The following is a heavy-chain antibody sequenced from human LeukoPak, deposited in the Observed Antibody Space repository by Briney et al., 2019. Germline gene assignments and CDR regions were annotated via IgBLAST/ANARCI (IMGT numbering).Heavy chain of an antibody. CDR2: IYYSGST. CDR3: ARAGTTVMYFDY. CDR1: GGSVSSGSYY. Sequence: SETLSLTCTVSGGSVSSGSYYWSWIRQPPGKGLEWIGYIYYSGSTNYNPSLKSRVTISVDTSKNQFSLKLSSVTAADTAVYYCARAGTTVMYFDYWGQGTLVTVSS. V-gene: IGHV4-61*01. J-gene: IGHJ4*02. D-gene: IGHD4-17*01.